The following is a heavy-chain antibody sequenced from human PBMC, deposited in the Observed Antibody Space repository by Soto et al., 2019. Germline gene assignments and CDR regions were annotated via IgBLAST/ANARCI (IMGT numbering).Heavy chain of an antibody. CDR2: ISGSGGST. V-gene: IGHV3-23*01. D-gene: IGHD3-22*01. CDR3: AKVRADYYDSSGRIDY. J-gene: IGHJ4*02. Sequence: HPGGSLRLSCAASGFTFSSYVMSWVRQAPGKGLEWVSAISGSGGSTYYGDSVKGRFTISRDNSKNTLYLQMNSLRAEDTAVYYCAKVRADYYDSSGRIDYWGEGSLVTVSS. CDR1: GFTFSSYV.